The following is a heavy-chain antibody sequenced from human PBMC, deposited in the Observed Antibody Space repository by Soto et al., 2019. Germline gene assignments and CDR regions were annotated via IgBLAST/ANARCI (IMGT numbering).Heavy chain of an antibody. J-gene: IGHJ6*02. CDR3: ARDISYDSSGYQMRYDGRDV. V-gene: IGHV3-48*02. CDR1: GFTFSSYD. CDR2: ITSTSSTI. Sequence: EVQLVESGGGLVQPGGSLRLSCAASGFTFSSYDMNWVRQAPGKGLEWVSYITSTSSTIYYADSVKGRFTISRDNAKNSLYLQMTSLRDEDTAVYYCARDISYDSSGYQMRYDGRDVWGQGTTVTVSS. D-gene: IGHD3-22*01.